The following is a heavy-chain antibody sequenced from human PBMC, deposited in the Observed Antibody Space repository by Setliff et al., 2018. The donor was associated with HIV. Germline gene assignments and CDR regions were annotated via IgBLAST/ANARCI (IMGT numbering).Heavy chain of an antibody. CDR3: ARHGAYEAYYDYMDV. CDR2: ISNSGKI. Sequence: SETLSLTCAVSGYSISTNEWWGWIRQPPGKGLAWIGYISNSGKIYYDPSLNSRVTLSADTSKNQLSLKLTSVTAEDTGVYYCARHGAYEAYYDYMDVWGKGTTVTVSS. D-gene: IGHD5-12*01. V-gene: IGHV4-28*05. J-gene: IGHJ6*03. CDR1: GYSISTNEW.